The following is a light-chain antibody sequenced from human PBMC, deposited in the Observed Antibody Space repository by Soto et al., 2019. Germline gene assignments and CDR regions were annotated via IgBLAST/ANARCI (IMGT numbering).Light chain of an antibody. V-gene: IGKV3-20*01. J-gene: IGKJ2*01. CDR2: GAS. CDR1: QSVSTRY. CDR3: HQFGSSPPAFT. Sequence: ESMLTQSPGTLSLSPGERATLSCRASQSVSTRYLAWYQQKPGQAPSLLIYGASIRATGIPGRFRGSGSGTDFTLTLSRLEPEDYAVYYCHQFGSSPPAFTFGQGTKLEI.